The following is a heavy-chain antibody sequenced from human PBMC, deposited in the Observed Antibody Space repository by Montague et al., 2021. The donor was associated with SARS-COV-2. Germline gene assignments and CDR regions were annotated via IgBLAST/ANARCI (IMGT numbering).Heavy chain of an antibody. V-gene: IGHV4-39*01. CDR1: GGSISTSNYY. J-gene: IGHJ4*02. D-gene: IGHD6-13*01. Sequence: SETLSLTCSVSGGSISTSNYYWGWIRQPPGKGLEWIGSVYYSGSTYYNPPLKSRVTVSVDTSKNQFSLKISSVTAADTAVYVCAGQSASSAFDDWGQGTLVTVSS. CDR3: AGQSASSAFDD. CDR2: VYYSGST.